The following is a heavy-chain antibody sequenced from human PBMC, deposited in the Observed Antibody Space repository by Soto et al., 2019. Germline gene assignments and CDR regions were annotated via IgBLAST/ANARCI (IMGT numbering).Heavy chain of an antibody. V-gene: IGHV3-23*01. D-gene: IGHD2-15*01. J-gene: IGHJ4*02. CDR1: GFTVSTYT. CDR2: IFSGGVTT. CDR3: ARDRQHDGIWTFEY. Sequence: GGSLRLSCSASGFTVSTYTMGWVRLAPGKGLEWVSTIFSGGVTTKYADSVTGRFSISRDNSKNILYLQMNSLGVDDTAVYYCARDRQHDGIWTFEYWGRGILVTVSS.